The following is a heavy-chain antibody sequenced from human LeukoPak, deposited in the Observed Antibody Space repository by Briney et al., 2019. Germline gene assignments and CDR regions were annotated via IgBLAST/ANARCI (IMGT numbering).Heavy chain of an antibody. V-gene: IGHV1-18*01. D-gene: IGHD2-15*01. CDR1: GYTFTSYG. J-gene: IGHJ3*02. Sequence: ASVKVSCKASGYTFTSYGISWVRPAPGQGLEGMGWISSYNGNTNYAQNLQGRVAMTTDTTTSTPYMELWSLRSADTAVYYCARARRSATPRHGAFDIWGQGTMVTVSS. CDR2: ISSYNGNT. CDR3: ARARRSATPRHGAFDI.